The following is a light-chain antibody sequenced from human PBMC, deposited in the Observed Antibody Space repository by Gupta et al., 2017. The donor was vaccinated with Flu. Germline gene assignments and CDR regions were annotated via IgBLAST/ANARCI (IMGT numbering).Light chain of an antibody. Sequence: ERATLSCRASQSVSSSNLAWYQQKPGQAPRLLIYGASSRATGIPDRFSGSGSGTDFTLTISRLEPEDFVVYYCHQYGSSPRTFGQGTKLEIK. J-gene: IGKJ2*01. CDR2: GAS. CDR1: QSVSSSN. CDR3: HQYGSSPRT. V-gene: IGKV3-20*01.